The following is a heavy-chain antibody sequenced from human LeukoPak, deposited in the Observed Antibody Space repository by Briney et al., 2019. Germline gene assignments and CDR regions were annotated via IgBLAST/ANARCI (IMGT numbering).Heavy chain of an antibody. V-gene: IGHV4-59*01. J-gene: IGHJ2*01. CDR2: IYHSGST. Sequence: PSETLSLTCTVSGGSISSYYWSWIRQPPGKGLEWIGYIYHSGSTNYNPSLKSRVTISVDTSKNQFSLKLSSVTAADTAVYYCARGGPYWYFDLWGRGTLVTVSS. CDR1: GGSISSYY. CDR3: ARGGPYWYFDL.